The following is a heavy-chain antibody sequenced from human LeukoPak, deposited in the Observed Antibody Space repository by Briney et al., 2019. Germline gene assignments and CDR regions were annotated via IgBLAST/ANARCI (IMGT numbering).Heavy chain of an antibody. V-gene: IGHV3-30*18. J-gene: IGHJ4*02. CDR1: GFTFSDYG. CDR3: AKVFEVRGARRPKDY. D-gene: IGHD3-10*01. Sequence: GGSLRRSCAASGFTFSDYGMHWVRQAPGKGLEWVALISYDGGNKFYADSVRDRFTISRDNSKNTLFLQMNSLRIEDTAVYYCAKVFEVRGARRPKDYWGQGTLVIVSS. CDR2: ISYDGGNK.